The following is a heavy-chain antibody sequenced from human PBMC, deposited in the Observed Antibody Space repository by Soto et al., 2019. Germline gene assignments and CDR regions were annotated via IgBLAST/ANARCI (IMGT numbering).Heavy chain of an antibody. V-gene: IGHV3-53*04. J-gene: IGHJ6*02. CDR2: IYSGGST. Sequence: GGSLRLSCAASGFTFSNYAMHWVRQAPGKGLEWVSVIYSGGSTYYADSVKGRFTISRHNSKNTLYLQMNSLRAEDTAVYYCARDSRGGSRGGYYYYGMDVWGQGTTVTVSS. CDR1: GFTFSNYA. D-gene: IGHD1-26*01. CDR3: ARDSRGGSRGGYYYYGMDV.